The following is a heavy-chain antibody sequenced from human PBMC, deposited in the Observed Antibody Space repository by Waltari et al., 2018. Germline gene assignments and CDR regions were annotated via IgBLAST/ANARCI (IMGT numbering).Heavy chain of an antibody. Sequence: QLPLQESGPGLVKPSETLSLPCAILGGSISINYTWGWIRQLPGKGLEWMGNMQYRGSTFYNPSLKSRVSISLDTSKNQCSLRRSSVGAADTAVYFWGRIAFGDDGRYFQHWGQGTLVTVSS. V-gene: IGHV4-39*01. CDR1: GGSISINYT. J-gene: IGHJ1*01. CDR2: MQYRGST. CDR3: GRIAFGDDGRYFQH. D-gene: IGHD4-17*01.